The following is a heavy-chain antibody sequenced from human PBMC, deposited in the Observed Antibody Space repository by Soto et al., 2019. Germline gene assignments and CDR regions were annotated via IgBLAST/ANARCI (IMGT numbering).Heavy chain of an antibody. D-gene: IGHD2-2*01. CDR2: ISGSGGST. CDR3: AKGPYCSSTSCQADYYYYYMDV. V-gene: IGHV3-23*01. Sequence: GGSLRLSCAASGFTFSSYAMSWVRQAPGKGLEWVSAISGSGGSTYYADSVKGRFTISRDNSKNTLYLQMNSLRAEDTAVYYCAKGPYCSSTSCQADYYYYYMDVWGKGTTVTVSS. CDR1: GFTFSSYA. J-gene: IGHJ6*03.